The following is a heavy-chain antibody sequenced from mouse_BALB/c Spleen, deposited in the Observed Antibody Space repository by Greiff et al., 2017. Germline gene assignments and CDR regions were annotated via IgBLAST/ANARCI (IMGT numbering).Heavy chain of an antibody. V-gene: IGHV14-4*02. CDR1: GFNIKDYY. D-gene: IGHD2-4*01. CDR2: IDPENGDT. CDR3: NAGFYYDYDRRFAY. J-gene: IGHJ3*01. Sequence: EVMLVESGAELVRSGASVKLSCTASGFNIKDYYMHWVKQRPEQGLEWIGWIDPENGDTEYAPKFQGKATMTADTSSNTAYLQLSSLTSEDTAVYYCNAGFYYDYDRRFAYWGQGTLVTVSA.